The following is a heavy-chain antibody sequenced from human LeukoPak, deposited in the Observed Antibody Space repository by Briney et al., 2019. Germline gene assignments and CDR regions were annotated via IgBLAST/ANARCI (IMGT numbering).Heavy chain of an antibody. CDR3: TRWRSGTSD. Sequence: GGSLRLSCAASGFIFSDHYMDWVRQAPGKGLEWVGHTRNKANNYATDYAASVKGRFTISRDDSRNSVYLQMNSLKTEDTAVYYCTRWRSGTSDWGQGTLVTVSS. V-gene: IGHV3-72*01. D-gene: IGHD4-23*01. CDR1: GFIFSDHY. CDR2: TRNKANNYAT. J-gene: IGHJ4*02.